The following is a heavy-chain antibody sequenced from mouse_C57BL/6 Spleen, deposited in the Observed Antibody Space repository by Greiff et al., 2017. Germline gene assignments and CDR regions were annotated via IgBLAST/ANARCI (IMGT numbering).Heavy chain of an antibody. CDR3: ARAYDYFDY. V-gene: IGHV5-4*01. J-gene: IGHJ2*01. CDR2: ISDGGSYT. D-gene: IGHD2-3*01. Sequence: EVQVVESGGGLVKPGGSLKLSCAASGFTFSSYAMSWVRQTPEKRLEWVATISDGGSYTYYPDNVKGRFTISRDNAKNNLYLQMSHLKSEDTAMYYCARAYDYFDYWGQGTTLTVSS. CDR1: GFTFSSYA.